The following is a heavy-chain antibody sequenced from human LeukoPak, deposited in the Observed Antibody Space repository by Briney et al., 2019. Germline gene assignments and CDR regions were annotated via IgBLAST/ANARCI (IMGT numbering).Heavy chain of an antibody. CDR2: IKEDGSEK. CDR3: AKDKGFLSFDN. D-gene: IGHD2-21*01. Sequence: PGGSLRLSCAASGFTFSIYWMTWVRQAPGKGLEWVANIKEDGSEKYYVGSVKGRFTISRDNAKNSLYLQMNSLRAEDTAVYYCAKDKGFLSFDNWGQGTMVTVSS. V-gene: IGHV3-7*03. CDR1: GFTFSIYW. J-gene: IGHJ3*02.